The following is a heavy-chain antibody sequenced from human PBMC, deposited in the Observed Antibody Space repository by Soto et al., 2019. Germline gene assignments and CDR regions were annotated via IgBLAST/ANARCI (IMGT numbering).Heavy chain of an antibody. J-gene: IGHJ5*02. CDR3: ARDYMVRGVMRWFDP. V-gene: IGHV4-30-2*01. CDR1: GVSINSGGYS. D-gene: IGHD3-10*01. CDR2: ISHSGRT. Sequence: PSETLSLTCAFSGVSINSGGYSWSCIRQPPGKGLEWIGHISHSGRTFYNTSLKSRATISVDRSKNQFSLKLSSVTAADTAVYYCARDYMVRGVMRWFDPWGQGTLVTVS.